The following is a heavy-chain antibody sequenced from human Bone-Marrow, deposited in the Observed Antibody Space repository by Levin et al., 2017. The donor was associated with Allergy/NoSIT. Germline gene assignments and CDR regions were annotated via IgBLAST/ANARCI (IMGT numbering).Heavy chain of an antibody. Sequence: PGGSLRLSCATSGFPFSSYGMAWVRQAPGKGLEWVASITTTGNYIHYAESVKGRFTISRDNANNSLSLQMNRLRGEDLAVYYCASAAGAAGRGGLDVWGQGTAVTVSS. V-gene: IGHV3-21*01. J-gene: IGHJ6*02. CDR2: ITTTGNYI. D-gene: IGHD1-26*01. CDR3: ASAAGAAGRGGLDV. CDR1: GFPFSSYG.